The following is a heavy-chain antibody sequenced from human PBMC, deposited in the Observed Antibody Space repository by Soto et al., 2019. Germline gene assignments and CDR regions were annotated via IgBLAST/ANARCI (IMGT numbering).Heavy chain of an antibody. V-gene: IGHV3-21*01. Sequence: GGSLRLSCAASGFTFSIYSMNWVRQAPGKELEWVSSISSSSSYIYYADSVKGRFTISRDNAKNSLYLQMNSLRAEDTAVYYCARAFDILTGYSPGSFDYWGQGTLVTVSS. J-gene: IGHJ4*02. CDR3: ARAFDILTGYSPGSFDY. CDR2: ISSSSSYI. D-gene: IGHD3-9*01. CDR1: GFTFSIYS.